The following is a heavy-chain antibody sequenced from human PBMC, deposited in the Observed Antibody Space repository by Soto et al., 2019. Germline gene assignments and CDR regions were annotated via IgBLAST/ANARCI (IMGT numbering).Heavy chain of an antibody. CDR1: GFTFGDYA. CDR3: TARPVLLIRPSNAFDI. J-gene: IGHJ3*02. D-gene: IGHD3-10*01. Sequence: SLRLSCTASGFTFGDYAMSWVRQAPGKGLEWVGFIRSKAYGGTTEYAASVKGRFTISRDDSKSIAYLQMNSLKTEDTAVYYCTARPVLLIRPSNAFDIWGPGTMVTVSS. V-gene: IGHV3-49*04. CDR2: IRSKAYGGTT.